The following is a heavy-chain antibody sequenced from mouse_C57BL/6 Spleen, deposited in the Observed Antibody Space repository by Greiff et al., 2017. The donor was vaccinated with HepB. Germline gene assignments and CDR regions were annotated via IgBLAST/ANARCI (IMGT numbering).Heavy chain of an antibody. J-gene: IGHJ4*01. Sequence: QVQLQQSGPELVKPGASVKISCKASGYAFSSSWMNWVKQRPGKGLEWIGRIYPGDGDTNYNGKFKGKATLTADKSSSTAYMQLSSLTSEDSAVYFCARKLGGYAMDYWGQGTSVTVSS. CDR3: ARKLGGYAMDY. V-gene: IGHV1-82*01. CDR2: IYPGDGDT. CDR1: GYAFSSSW. D-gene: IGHD4-1*01.